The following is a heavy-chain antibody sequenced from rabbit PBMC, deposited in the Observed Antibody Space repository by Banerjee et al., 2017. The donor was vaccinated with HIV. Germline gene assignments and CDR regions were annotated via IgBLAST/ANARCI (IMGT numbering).Heavy chain of an antibody. CDR3: ARYISGSGYYGL. CDR1: GSDISRNS. V-gene: IGHV1S40*01. D-gene: IGHD1-1*01. CDR2: IYAGSSGTT. J-gene: IGHJ4*01. Sequence: QSLEESGGDLVKPGASLTLTCTASGSDISRNSMGWVRQAPGKGLEWIACIYAGSSGTTYYASWAKGRFTISKTSSTTVTLQMTSLTAADTATYFCARYISGSGYYGLWGPGTLVTVS.